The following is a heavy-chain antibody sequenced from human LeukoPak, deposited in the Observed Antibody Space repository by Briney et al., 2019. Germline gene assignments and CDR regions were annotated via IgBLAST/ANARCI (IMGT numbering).Heavy chain of an antibody. Sequence: SETLSLTCTVSGGSISSYYWSWIRQPAGKGLEWVGRIYTSGSTNYNPSLKSRVTISVDKSKNPFSLKLSSVTAADTAVYYCAREIVVVPAAMRGGYYYYMDVWGKGTTVTVSS. CDR3: AREIVVVPAAMRGGYYYYMDV. CDR2: IYTSGST. D-gene: IGHD2-2*01. CDR1: GGSISSYY. J-gene: IGHJ6*03. V-gene: IGHV4-4*07.